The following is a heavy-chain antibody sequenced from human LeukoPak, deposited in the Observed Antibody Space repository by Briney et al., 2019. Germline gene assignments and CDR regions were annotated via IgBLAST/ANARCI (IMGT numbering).Heavy chain of an antibody. CDR1: GGSFSGYY. Sequence: SETLSLTCAVYGGSFSGYYWSWIRQPPGKGLEWIGEINHSGSTNYNPSLKSRVTISVDTSKNQFSLKLSSVTAADTAVYYCARGPDTYYYDSSGYYSPFDYWGQGTLVTISS. CDR2: INHSGST. V-gene: IGHV4-34*01. CDR3: ARGPDTYYYDSSGYYSPFDY. D-gene: IGHD3-22*01. J-gene: IGHJ4*02.